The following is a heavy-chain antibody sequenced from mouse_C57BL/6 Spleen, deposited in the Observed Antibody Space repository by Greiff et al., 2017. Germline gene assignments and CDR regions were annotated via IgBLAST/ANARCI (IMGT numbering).Heavy chain of an antibody. Sequence: QVQLQQPGAELVKPGASVKMSCKASGYTFTSYWITWVKQRPGQGLEWIGDIYPGSGSTNYNEKFKSKATLTVDTSSSTAYMQLSRLTSEDSAVYYCARDEGFCYYGSSPDFDVWGTGTTVTVSS. CDR2: IYPGSGST. J-gene: IGHJ1*03. CDR1: GYTFTSYW. CDR3: ARDEGFCYYGSSPDFDV. D-gene: IGHD1-1*01. V-gene: IGHV1-55*01.